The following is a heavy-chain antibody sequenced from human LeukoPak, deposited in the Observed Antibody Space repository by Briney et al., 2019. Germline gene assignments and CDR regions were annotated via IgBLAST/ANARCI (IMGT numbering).Heavy chain of an antibody. D-gene: IGHD5-12*01. J-gene: IGHJ6*02. CDR1: GFTFDDYA. CDR2: ISWNSGSI. V-gene: IGHV3-9*01. CDR3: AKDCGYGDYYGMDV. Sequence: AGGSLRLSCAASGFTFDDYAMHWVRQAPGKGLEWVSGISWNSGSIGYADSVKGRFTISRDNAKNSLYLQMNSLRAEDTALYYCAKDCGYGDYYGMDVWGQGTTVTVSS.